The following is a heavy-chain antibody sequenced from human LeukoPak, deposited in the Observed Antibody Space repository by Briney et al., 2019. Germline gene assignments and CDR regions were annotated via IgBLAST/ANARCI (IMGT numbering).Heavy chain of an antibody. CDR3: AREYGSGSYGGYYYYMDV. CDR2: IYTSGST. J-gene: IGHJ6*03. V-gene: IGHV4-39*07. D-gene: IGHD3-10*01. CDR1: GGSISSSSYY. Sequence: SETLSLTCTVSGGSISSSSYYWGWIRQPPGKGLEWIGSIYTSGSTNYNPSLKSRVTISVDTSKNQFSLKLSSVTAADTAVYYCAREYGSGSYGGYYYYMDVWGKGTTVTISS.